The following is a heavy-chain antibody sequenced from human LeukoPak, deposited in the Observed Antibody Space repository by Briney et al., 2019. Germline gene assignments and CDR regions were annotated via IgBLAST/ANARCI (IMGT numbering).Heavy chain of an antibody. CDR3: ASPNSGYDAFDI. D-gene: IGHD3-22*01. CDR1: GYTFTGYY. J-gene: IGHJ3*02. CDR2: INPNSGGT. Sequence: GASVTVSCKASGYTFTGYYMHWVRQAPGQGLEWMGWINPNSGGTNYAQKFQGRVTMTRDTSISTAYMELSGLRSDDTAVYYCASPNSGYDAFDIWGQGTMVTVSS. V-gene: IGHV1-2*02.